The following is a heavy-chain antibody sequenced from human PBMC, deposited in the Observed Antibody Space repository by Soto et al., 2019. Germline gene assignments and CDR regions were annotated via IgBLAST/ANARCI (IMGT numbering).Heavy chain of an antibody. CDR3: AHRVLRTVFGLVTTTAIYFDF. V-gene: IGHV2-5*02. CDR1: GFSLTTSGVG. Sequence: KESGPTQVTPRQTLTLTCTFSGFSLTTSGVGVGWIRQSPGKAPEWLALIYWDDDKRYSPSLKSRLTITKDTSKNQVVLTMADLDPADTATYYCAHRVLRTVFGLVTTTAIYFDFWGQGTPVAVSS. D-gene: IGHD3-3*01. CDR2: IYWDDDK. J-gene: IGHJ4*02.